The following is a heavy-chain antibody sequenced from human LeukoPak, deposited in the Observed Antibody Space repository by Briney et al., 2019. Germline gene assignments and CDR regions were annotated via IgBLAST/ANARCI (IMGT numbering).Heavy chain of an antibody. CDR1: GGSISSGDYY. J-gene: IGHJ5*02. CDR2: IYYSGST. D-gene: IGHD3-22*01. V-gene: IGHV4-30-4*01. CDR3: ARGSEYDSSGYLGP. Sequence: PSQTLSLTCTVSGGSISSGDYYWSWIRQPPGKGLEWIVYIYYSGSTYYNPSLKSRVTISVDTSKNQFSLKLSSVTAADTAVYYCARGSEYDSSGYLGPWGQGTLVTVSS.